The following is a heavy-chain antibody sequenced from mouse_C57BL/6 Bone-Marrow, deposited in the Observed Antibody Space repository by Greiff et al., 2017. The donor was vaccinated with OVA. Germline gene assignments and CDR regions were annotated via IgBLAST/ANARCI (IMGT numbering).Heavy chain of an antibody. J-gene: IGHJ3*01. CDR3: ATRLRRRDWFAY. CDR1: GYTFTSYW. V-gene: IGHV1-72*01. D-gene: IGHD2-4*01. CDR2: LDPISGGT. Sequence: VQLQPPGAELVKPGASVKLSCKASGYTFTSYWMHWVKQRPGRGLEWIGRLDPISGGTKHNEKLKSKATLTVDKPSSTSYMQLSSLTSEDSAVYYCATRLRRRDWFAYWGQGTLVTVSA.